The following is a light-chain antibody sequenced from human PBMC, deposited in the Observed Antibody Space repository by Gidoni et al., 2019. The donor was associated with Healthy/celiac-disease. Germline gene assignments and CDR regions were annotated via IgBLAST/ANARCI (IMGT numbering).Light chain of an antibody. CDR2: AAS. CDR3: QQSYSTPLT. CDR1: QGISSY. Sequence: DIQMTQSPSSLSASVGDRFTITCRASQGISSYLNWYQQKPGKAPKLLIYAASSVQSGVPSRFSGSGSGTDFTLTISSLQPEDLANYYCQQSYSTPLTFGGGTKVEIK. V-gene: IGKV1-39*01. J-gene: IGKJ4*01.